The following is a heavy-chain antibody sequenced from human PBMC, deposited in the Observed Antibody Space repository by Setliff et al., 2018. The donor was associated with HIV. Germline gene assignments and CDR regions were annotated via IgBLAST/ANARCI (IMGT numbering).Heavy chain of an antibody. D-gene: IGHD6-13*01. CDR3: AREDSSWYGSLDY. V-gene: IGHV3-23*01. J-gene: IGHJ4*02. CDR1: GFMFTSYA. CDR2: IRGSGDTT. Sequence: GSLKISCAASGFMFTSYAMTWVRQAPGKGLEWVSTIRGSGDTTHYADFVKGRFTISRDNSENTLYLQMNSLRAEDMAVYYYAREDSSWYGSLDYWGQGTLVTVSS.